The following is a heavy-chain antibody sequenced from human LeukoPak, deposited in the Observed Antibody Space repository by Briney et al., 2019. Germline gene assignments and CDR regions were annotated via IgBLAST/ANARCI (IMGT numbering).Heavy chain of an antibody. V-gene: IGHV3-11*01. D-gene: IGHD3-22*01. CDR2: ISSSGSTI. Sequence: GGSLRLSCAASGFTFSDYYMSWIRQAPGKGLEWVSYISSSGSTIYYADSVRGRFTISRDNAKNSLYLQMNSLRAEDTAVYYCARDPGYYYDSSGPDYWGQGTLVTVSS. J-gene: IGHJ4*02. CDR3: ARDPGYYYDSSGPDY. CDR1: GFTFSDYY.